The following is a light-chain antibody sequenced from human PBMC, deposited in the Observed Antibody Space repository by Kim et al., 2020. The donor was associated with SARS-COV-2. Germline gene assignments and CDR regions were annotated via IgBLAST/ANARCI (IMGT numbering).Light chain of an antibody. J-gene: IGLJ2*01. CDR2: QDS. Sequence: SPGRTASITCAGDKLGYKYACWYQQKPGQAPVLVIYQDSKRPSGIPERFSGSNSGNTATLTISGTQAMDEADYYCQAWDSSTFVVFGGGTQLTVL. CDR3: QAWDSSTFVV. V-gene: IGLV3-1*01. CDR1: KLGYKY.